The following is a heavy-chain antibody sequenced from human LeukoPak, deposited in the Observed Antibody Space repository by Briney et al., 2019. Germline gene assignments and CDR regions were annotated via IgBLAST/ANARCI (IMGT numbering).Heavy chain of an antibody. CDR1: GYTFTSYD. Sequence: ASVKVSCTASGYTFTSYDINWVRQAPGQGLEWMGWMNPNSGNTGNAQKFQGRVTITRNTSISTAYMELSSLRSEDTAVYYCARGGDYYGSGSPMARFYYYYYYMDVWGKGTTVTVSS. J-gene: IGHJ6*03. V-gene: IGHV1-8*03. CDR3: ARGGDYYGSGSPMARFYYYYYYMDV. CDR2: MNPNSGNT. D-gene: IGHD3-10*01.